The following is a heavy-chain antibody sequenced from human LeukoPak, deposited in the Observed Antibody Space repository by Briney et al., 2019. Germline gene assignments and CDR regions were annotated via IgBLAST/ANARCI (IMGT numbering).Heavy chain of an antibody. CDR1: GFTFSSYW. V-gene: IGHV3-7*01. J-gene: IGHJ6*03. CDR2: IEQDGSEK. D-gene: IGHD6-13*01. CDR3: ARDKSYSSSWYNYYYYYYMDV. Sequence: GGSLRLSCAASGFTFSSYWMSWVRQAPGKGLEWVANIEQDGSEKYYVDSVKGRFTISRDNAKNSLYLQMNSLRAEDTAVYYCARDKSYSSSWYNYYYYYYMDVWGKGTTVTVSS.